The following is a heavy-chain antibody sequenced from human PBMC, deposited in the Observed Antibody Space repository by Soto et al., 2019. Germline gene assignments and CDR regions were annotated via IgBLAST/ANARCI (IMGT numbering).Heavy chain of an antibody. CDR1: GFTFSSYA. Sequence: LMXYCAASGFTFSSYAMSWVRQAPGKGLEWVSAISGSGGSTYYADSVKGRFTISRDNSKNTLYLQMNSLRAEDTAVYYCANPPLLSDYWGQGTLVTVSS. D-gene: IGHD3-10*01. J-gene: IGHJ4*02. V-gene: IGHV3-23*01. CDR2: ISGSGGST. CDR3: ANPPLLSDY.